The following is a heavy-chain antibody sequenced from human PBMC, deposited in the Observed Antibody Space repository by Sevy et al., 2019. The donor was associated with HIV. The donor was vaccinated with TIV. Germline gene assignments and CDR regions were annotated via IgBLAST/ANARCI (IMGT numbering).Heavy chain of an antibody. J-gene: IGHJ4*02. Sequence: ASVKASCKVSGYRLSQLSMHWVRQAPGKGLEWMGSFDPEDDETIYAQNFQGRVAMTEDTSTDTAYMELSTLRSEDTAMYYCATTKDYYESSGSPFDYWGQGTLVTVSS. CDR2: FDPEDDET. CDR1: GYRLSQLS. CDR3: ATTKDYYESSGSPFDY. D-gene: IGHD3-22*01. V-gene: IGHV1-24*01.